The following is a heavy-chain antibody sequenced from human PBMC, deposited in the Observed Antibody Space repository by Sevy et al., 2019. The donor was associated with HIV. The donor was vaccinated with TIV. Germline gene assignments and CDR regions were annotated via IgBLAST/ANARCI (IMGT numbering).Heavy chain of an antibody. J-gene: IGHJ4*02. D-gene: IGHD3-22*01. V-gene: IGHV3-7*04. CDR3: ARGNSGSFDY. CDR1: GFSFSNYW. Sequence: GGSLRLSCAASGFSFSNYWMHWVRQAPGKGLEWVANIKQDESEKYYVASVKGRFTISRDNAKNSLYLQMNSLRHEDTAVYYCARGNSGSFDYWGQGTLVTVSS. CDR2: IKQDESEK.